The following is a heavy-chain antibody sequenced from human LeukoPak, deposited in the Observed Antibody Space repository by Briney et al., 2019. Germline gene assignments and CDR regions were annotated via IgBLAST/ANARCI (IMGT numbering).Heavy chain of an antibody. CDR1: GLTFSNYW. D-gene: IGHD3-10*01. CDR2: INKDGGEK. V-gene: IGHV3-7*03. J-gene: IGHJ4*02. CDR3: AKLSLSGRSQSADY. Sequence: GGSLRLSCAASGLTFSNYWMSWVRQAPGKGLEWVANINKDGGEKYYVDSVKGRFTISRDNAKNSLYLQMNSLRAEDTAVYYCAKLSLSGRSQSADYWGQGTLVTVSA.